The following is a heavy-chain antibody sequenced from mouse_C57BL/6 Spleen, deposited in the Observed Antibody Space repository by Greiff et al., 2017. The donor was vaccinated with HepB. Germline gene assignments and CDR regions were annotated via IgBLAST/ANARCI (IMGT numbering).Heavy chain of an antibody. CDR3: AGHCEDYYGRYIDL. Sequence: QVQLQQSRPELFIPRASVKLSCKAPVYTFPAYTIHGVKQRSGQGLEWIGWFYPGSGSIKYNEKFKDKASLTADNSSSTVYMELSRLTSEDSAVYLCAGHCEDYYGRYIDLWGTGTPVTISS. V-gene: IGHV1-62-2*01. D-gene: IGHD1-2*01. CDR1: VYTFPAYT. J-gene: IGHJ1*03. CDR2: FYPGSGSI.